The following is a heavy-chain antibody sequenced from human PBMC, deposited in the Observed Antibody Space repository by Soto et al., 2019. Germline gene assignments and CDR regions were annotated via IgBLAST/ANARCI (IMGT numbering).Heavy chain of an antibody. D-gene: IGHD1-1*01. CDR3: AKSVAGNDFGFDI. CDR2: INTGNGNT. CDR1: GYTFTSYA. J-gene: IGHJ3*02. V-gene: IGHV1-3*04. Sequence: GASVKVSCKASGYTFTSYAMNWVRQAPGQRLEWMGWINTGNGNTKYSQKFQRRVIISRDTSASIAYMEMSSLRSEDTAVYYCAKSVAGNDFGFDIWGQGTTVTVSS.